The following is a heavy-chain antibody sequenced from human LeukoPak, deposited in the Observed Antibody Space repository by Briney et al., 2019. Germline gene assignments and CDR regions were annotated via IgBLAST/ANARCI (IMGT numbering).Heavy chain of an antibody. Sequence: ASVKVSCKAYGYTFMSHGISWVRQAPGQGLEWMGWISGSSSNTNYAQRLQGRVTMTTDTSTTTAYMELRSLRSDDTAVYYCARATGTWGHDGFDIWGQGTMVAVSS. J-gene: IGHJ3*02. CDR3: ARATGTWGHDGFDI. CDR1: GYTFMSHG. V-gene: IGHV1-18*01. CDR2: ISGSSSNT. D-gene: IGHD3-16*01.